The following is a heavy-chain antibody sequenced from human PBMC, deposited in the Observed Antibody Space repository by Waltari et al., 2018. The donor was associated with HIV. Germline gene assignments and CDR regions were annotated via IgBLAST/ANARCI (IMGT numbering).Heavy chain of an antibody. V-gene: IGHV3-7*01. CDR2: IKQDGSEK. Sequence: EVQLVESGGGLVQPGGSLRLPCAASGFTLGSYWMCWVRQAPGKGLEWVANIKQDGSEKYYVDSVKGRFTISRDNAKNSLYLQMNSLRAEDTAVYYCARDRHYDILTGSYFDYWGQGTLVTVSS. D-gene: IGHD3-9*01. CDR3: ARDRHYDILTGSYFDY. J-gene: IGHJ4*02. CDR1: GFTLGSYW.